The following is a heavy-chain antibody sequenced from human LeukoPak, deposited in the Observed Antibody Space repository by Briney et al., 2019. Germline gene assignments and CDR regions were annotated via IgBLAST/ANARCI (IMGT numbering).Heavy chain of an antibody. CDR3: ARVRYYYGSGSYYSGDY. V-gene: IGHV1-69*04. CDR1: GGTFSSYA. J-gene: IGHJ4*02. D-gene: IGHD3-10*01. CDR2: IIPILGIA. Sequence: SVKVSCKASGGTFSSYAISWVRQAPGQGLEWMGRIIPILGIANYAQKLQGRVTMTTDTSTSTAYMELRSLRSDDTAVYYCARVRYYYGSGSYYSGDYWGQGTLVTVSS.